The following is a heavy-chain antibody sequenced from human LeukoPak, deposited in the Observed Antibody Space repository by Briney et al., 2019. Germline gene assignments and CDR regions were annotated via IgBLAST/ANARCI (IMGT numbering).Heavy chain of an antibody. CDR3: ARVMYHDSGSYYQYFHH. Sequence: GGSLRLSCAASGFTFDDYGMSWVRQAPGKGLEWVSGINWNGGRTGYVDSVKGRFTISRDNANNPLYLQMNSLRAEDTALYYCARVMYHDSGSYYQYFHHWGQGTPVTVSS. CDR2: INWNGGRT. V-gene: IGHV3-20*04. J-gene: IGHJ4*02. CDR1: GFTFDDYG. D-gene: IGHD3-10*01.